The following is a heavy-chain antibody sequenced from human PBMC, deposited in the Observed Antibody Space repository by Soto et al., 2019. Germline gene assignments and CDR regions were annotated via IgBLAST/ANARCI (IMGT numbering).Heavy chain of an antibody. CDR1: GGSISSSSYY. D-gene: IGHD3-3*02. CDR3: AIHPVVPFPSHFPPFDY. J-gene: IGHJ4*02. Sequence: SETLSLTCTVSGGSISSSSYYWGWIRQPPGKGLEWIGSIYYSGSTYYNPSLKSRVTISVDTSKNQFSLKLSSVTAADTAVYYCAIHPVVPFPSHFPPFDYWGQGTLVTVSS. V-gene: IGHV4-39*01. CDR2: IYYSGST.